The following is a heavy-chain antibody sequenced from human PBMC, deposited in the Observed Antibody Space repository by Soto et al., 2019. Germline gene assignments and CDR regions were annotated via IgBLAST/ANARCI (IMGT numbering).Heavy chain of an antibody. CDR2: ISSSGSTI. V-gene: IGHV3-48*03. Sequence: EVQLVESGGGLVQPGGSLRLSCAASGFTFSSYEMNWVRQAPGKGLEWVSYISSSGSTIYYADSVKGRFTISRDNAKNSLYRQMSSLRAEDTAVYYWARGQYSSGGGYFDYWGQETLVTVSS. CDR1: GFTFSSYE. CDR3: ARGQYSSGGGYFDY. J-gene: IGHJ4*02. D-gene: IGHD6-19*01.